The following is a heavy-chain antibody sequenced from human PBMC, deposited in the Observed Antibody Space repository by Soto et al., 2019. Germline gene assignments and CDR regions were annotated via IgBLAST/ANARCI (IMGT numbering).Heavy chain of an antibody. D-gene: IGHD3-9*01. Sequence: GASVKVSCTASGGTFSSYAISWVRQAPGQGLEWMGGIIPIFGTANYAQKFQGRVTITADESTSTAYMELSSLRSEDTAVYYCARDLTYYDILTGPHRGGAFDIWGQGTMVTVSS. J-gene: IGHJ3*02. CDR2: IIPIFGTA. CDR3: ARDLTYYDILTGPHRGGAFDI. V-gene: IGHV1-69*13. CDR1: GGTFSSYA.